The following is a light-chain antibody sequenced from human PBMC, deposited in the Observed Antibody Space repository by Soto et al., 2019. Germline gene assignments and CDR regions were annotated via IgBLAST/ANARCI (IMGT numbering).Light chain of an antibody. J-gene: IGKJ5*01. Sequence: EIVLTQSPGTLSLSPGERATLSCRAIQSVSRSYLAWYQQKPGQAPRLLIYDASMRETGVPPRFSGSGSGTEFTLTISNLQSEDFAVYYCQQRSNWPPITFGQGTRLEIK. CDR3: QQRSNWPPIT. CDR2: DAS. V-gene: IGKV3D-20*02. CDR1: QSVSRSY.